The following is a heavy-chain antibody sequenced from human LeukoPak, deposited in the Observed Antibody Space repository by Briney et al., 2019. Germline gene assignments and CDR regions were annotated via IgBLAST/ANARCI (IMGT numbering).Heavy chain of an antibody. V-gene: IGHV1-2*02. Sequence: GASVKVSCKASGYTFTCYYVQWVRQAPGQGLEWMGWINPDFGVTNYAQNFQGRVTLTRYTSINTAYMELNSLSFDHTAVYYCARDIWSGYVGGSFRVNRVDPWGQGTLITVSS. CDR2: INPDFGVT. D-gene: IGHD3-16*02. CDR3: ARDIWSGYVGGSFRVNRVDP. CDR1: GYTFTCYY. J-gene: IGHJ5*01.